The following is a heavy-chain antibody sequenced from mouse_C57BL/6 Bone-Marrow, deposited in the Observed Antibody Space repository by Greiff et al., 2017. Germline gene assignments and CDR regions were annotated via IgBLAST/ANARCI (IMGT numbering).Heavy chain of an antibody. CDR3: ARGVFGGYYGWFAY. J-gene: IGHJ3*01. D-gene: IGHD2-3*01. CDR2: IYPGDGDT. V-gene: IGHV1-82*01. CDR1: GYAFSSSW. Sequence: QVQLQQSGPELVKPGASVKISCKASGYAFSSSWMNWVKQRPGKGLEWIGRIYPGDGDTNYNGKFKGKATLTADKSSSTAYMQLSSLTSEDSAVYFCARGVFGGYYGWFAYWGQGTLVTVSA.